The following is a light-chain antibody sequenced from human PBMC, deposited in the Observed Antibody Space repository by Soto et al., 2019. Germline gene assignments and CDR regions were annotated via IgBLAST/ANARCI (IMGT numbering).Light chain of an antibody. V-gene: IGLV2-14*01. Sequence: QSGLTQPASVSGSPGQSITISCTGTSSDVGGYNYVSCYQQHPVKAPKLMIYEVSNRPSGVSNRFPGSKSGNTASLTISGLPAEDEADYYCISYTSGGTVFGGGTKDT. CDR1: SSDVGGYNY. CDR3: ISYTSGGTV. CDR2: EVS. J-gene: IGLJ1*01.